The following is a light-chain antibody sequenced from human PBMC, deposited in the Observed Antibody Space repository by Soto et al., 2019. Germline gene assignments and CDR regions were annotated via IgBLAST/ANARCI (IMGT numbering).Light chain of an antibody. CDR1: SSDVGGYNY. V-gene: IGLV2-8*01. CDR2: EVS. CDR3: SSYAGSNNYV. Sequence: QSALTQPPSASGSHGQSVTISCTGTSSDVGGYNYVSWYQQHPGKAPKLMIYEVSKRPSGVPDRFSGSKSGNTASLTVSGLQAEDEADYYCSSYAGSNNYVFGTRTKLTVL. J-gene: IGLJ1*01.